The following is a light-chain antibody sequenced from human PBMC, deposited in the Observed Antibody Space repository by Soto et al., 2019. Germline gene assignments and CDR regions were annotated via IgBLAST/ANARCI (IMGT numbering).Light chain of an antibody. Sequence: EIVMTQSPATLSVSPGEIATLSCRAGQSVSNNLAWYQQKPGQAPRLLIYGVSIRATGIPARFSGSGSGTEFTLTISGLQSEDFVVYFCQQYNNWPPWTFGQGTKVDIK. V-gene: IGKV3-15*01. CDR2: GVS. CDR3: QQYNNWPPWT. J-gene: IGKJ1*01. CDR1: QSVSNN.